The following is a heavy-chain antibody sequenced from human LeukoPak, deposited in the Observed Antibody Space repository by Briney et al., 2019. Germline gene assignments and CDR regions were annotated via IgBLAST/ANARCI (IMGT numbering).Heavy chain of an antibody. V-gene: IGHV5-51*01. CDR3: ARQGRIVVVTTTHDAFDI. D-gene: IGHD2-21*02. CDR2: IYPGDSDA. Sequence: GESLKISCTGFGYSSTTYWIGWVRQMPGKGLEWMGIIYPGDSDARYSPSFQGQVTISVDKSISTAYLQWSSLKASDTAMYYCARQGRIVVVTTTHDAFDIWGQGTMVTVSS. CDR1: GYSSTTYW. J-gene: IGHJ3*02.